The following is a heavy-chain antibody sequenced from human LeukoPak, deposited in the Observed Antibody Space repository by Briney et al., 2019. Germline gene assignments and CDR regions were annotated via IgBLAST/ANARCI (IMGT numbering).Heavy chain of an antibody. D-gene: IGHD6-13*01. Sequence: SETLSLTCTVSGGSISSPSYHWGWIRQPPGKGLDWIGTIYYSGTTYYNPSLKSQVTISVETSKNQCSLKLSSVIAANTAVYYCARVAAARTRWFDPWGQGTLVTVSS. J-gene: IGHJ5*02. CDR3: ARVAAARTRWFDP. CDR1: GGSISSPSYH. CDR2: IYYSGTT. V-gene: IGHV4-39*01.